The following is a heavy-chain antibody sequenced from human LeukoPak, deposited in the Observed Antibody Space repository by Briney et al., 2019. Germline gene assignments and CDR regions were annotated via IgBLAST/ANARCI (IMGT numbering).Heavy chain of an antibody. CDR2: INPNSGGT. CDR3: ARDHKRTKIAAAGDY. D-gene: IGHD6-13*01. J-gene: IGHJ4*02. Sequence: GASVKVSCKASGYTFTSYFMHWVRQAPGQGLEWMGWINPNSGGTNYAQKFQGRVTMTRDTSISTAYMELSRLRSDDTAVYYCARDHKRTKIAAAGDYWGQGTLVTVSS. V-gene: IGHV1-2*02. CDR1: GYTFTSYF.